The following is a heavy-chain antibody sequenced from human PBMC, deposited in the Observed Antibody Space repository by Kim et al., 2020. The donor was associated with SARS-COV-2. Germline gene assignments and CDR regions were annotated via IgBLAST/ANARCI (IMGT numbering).Heavy chain of an antibody. Sequence: AQKFQGWVTMTRDTSISTAYMELSRLRSDDTAVYYCAREAVAGTQNWFDPWGQGTLVTVSS. D-gene: IGHD6-19*01. CDR3: AREAVAGTQNWFDP. J-gene: IGHJ5*02. V-gene: IGHV1-2*04.